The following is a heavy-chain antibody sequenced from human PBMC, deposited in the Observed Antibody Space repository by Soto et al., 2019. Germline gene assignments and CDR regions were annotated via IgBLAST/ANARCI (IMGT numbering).Heavy chain of an antibody. Sequence: EVQLVDSGGGLVQPGGSLRLSCAASEFTFRSYWMHWVRQSPGKGLVWVSRISGDGISTNYADSVKGRFTISRDNAKNTVYLQVDSLRAEGTAVYYCARSLPGTYGAFDLWGQGTMVTVSS. V-gene: IGHV3-74*01. CDR3: ARSLPGTYGAFDL. CDR2: ISGDGIST. D-gene: IGHD1-7*01. J-gene: IGHJ3*01. CDR1: EFTFRSYW.